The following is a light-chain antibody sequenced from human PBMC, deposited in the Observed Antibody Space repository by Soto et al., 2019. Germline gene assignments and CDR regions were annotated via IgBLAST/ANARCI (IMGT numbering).Light chain of an antibody. CDR2: DVS. J-gene: IGKJ5*01. V-gene: IGKV3-15*01. Sequence: EIVMTQSPASLSVSPGERVTLSCRAGQGVTTNFAWYQQKSGQSPRLLIYDVSTRATCVPARFSGTGSETDFTLTISGLQSEDSAVYVCQQYNNWPFSFGHGTRLEIK. CDR3: QQYNNWPFS. CDR1: QGVTTN.